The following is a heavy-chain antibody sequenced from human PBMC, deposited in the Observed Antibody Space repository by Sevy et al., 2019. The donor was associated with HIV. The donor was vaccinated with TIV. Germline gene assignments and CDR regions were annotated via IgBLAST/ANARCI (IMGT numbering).Heavy chain of an antibody. CDR3: TTVPGVTIFGVVKDY. V-gene: IGHV3-15*01. Sequence: GGSLRLSCGASGFTVSDAWMSWVRQAPGKGLEWVGRIKSKTDGGTIDYVAPVKGRFTISRHDSKNTLYLQMNSLKTEDTAVYYCTTVPGVTIFGVVKDYWGQGTLVTVSS. CDR2: IKSKTDGGTI. J-gene: IGHJ4*02. CDR1: GFTVSDAW. D-gene: IGHD3-3*01.